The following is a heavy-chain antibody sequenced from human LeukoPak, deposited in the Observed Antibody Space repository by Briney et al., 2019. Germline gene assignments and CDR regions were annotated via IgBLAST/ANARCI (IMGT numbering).Heavy chain of an antibody. D-gene: IGHD3-3*01. CDR3: PLKTTLRFLEWLLYGY. J-gene: IGHJ4*02. CDR2: ISGSGGST. V-gene: IGHV3-23*01. Sequence: GGSLRLSCAASGFTFSSYAMSWVRQAPGKGLEWVSAISGSGGSTYYADSVKGRFTISRDNSKNTLYLQMNSLRAEDTAVYYCPLKTTLRFLEWLLYGYWGQGTLVTVSS. CDR1: GFTFSSYA.